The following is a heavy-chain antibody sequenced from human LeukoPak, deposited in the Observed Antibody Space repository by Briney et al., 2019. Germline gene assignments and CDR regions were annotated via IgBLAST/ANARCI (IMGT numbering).Heavy chain of an antibody. D-gene: IGHD6-19*01. CDR1: GYTFTSYD. Sequence: ASVTVSFTASGYTFTSYDINWVRQATGQGLEWMGWMNPNSGNTGYAQKFQGRVTITRNTSISTAYMELTSLTSEDTAVYYCAKMTVSGRDNWFDPWGQGTLVTVSS. CDR3: AKMTVSGRDNWFDP. V-gene: IGHV1-8*03. CDR2: MNPNSGNT. J-gene: IGHJ5*02.